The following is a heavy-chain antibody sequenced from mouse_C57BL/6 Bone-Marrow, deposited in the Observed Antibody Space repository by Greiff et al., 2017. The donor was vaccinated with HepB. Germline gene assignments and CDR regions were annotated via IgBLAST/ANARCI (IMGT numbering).Heavy chain of an antibody. CDR3: ARYDYGNPWFAY. Sequence: DVKLVESGGGLVQPGGSLSLSCAASGFTFTDYYMSWVRQPPGKALEWLGFIRNKANGYTTEYSASVKGRFTISRDNSQSILYLQMNALRAEDSATYYCARYDYGNPWFAYWGQGTLVTVSA. CDR1: GFTFTDYY. J-gene: IGHJ3*01. CDR2: IRNKANGYTT. V-gene: IGHV7-3*01. D-gene: IGHD2-1*01.